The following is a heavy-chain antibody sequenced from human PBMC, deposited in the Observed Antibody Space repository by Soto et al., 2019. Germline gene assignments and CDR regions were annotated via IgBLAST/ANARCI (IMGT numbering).Heavy chain of an antibody. V-gene: IGHV3-21*01. Sequence: GGSLRLSCAASGFTFSSYSMNWVRQAPGKGLEWVSSISSSSSYIYYADSVKGRFTISRDNAKNSLYLQMNSLRAEDTAVYYCARDREIQLWLPSFDYWGQGTLVTVSS. J-gene: IGHJ4*02. CDR2: ISSSSSYI. D-gene: IGHD5-18*01. CDR3: ARDREIQLWLPSFDY. CDR1: GFTFSSYS.